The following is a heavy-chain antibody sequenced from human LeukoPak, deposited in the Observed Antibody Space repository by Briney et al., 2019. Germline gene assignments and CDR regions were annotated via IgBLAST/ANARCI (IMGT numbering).Heavy chain of an antibody. Sequence: PGGSLRLSCAASGFTVSSNYMSWVRQAPGKGLEWVSVIYSGGSTYYADSVKGRFTISRDNSKNTLYLQMNSLRAEDTAVYYCARQLFEYYFDYWGQGTLVTVSS. CDR1: GFTVSSNY. J-gene: IGHJ4*02. D-gene: IGHD1-1*01. CDR2: IYSGGST. V-gene: IGHV3-53*01. CDR3: ARQLFEYYFDY.